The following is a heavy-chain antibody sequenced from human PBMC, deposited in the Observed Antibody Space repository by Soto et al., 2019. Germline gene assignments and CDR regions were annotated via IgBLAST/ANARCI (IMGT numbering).Heavy chain of an antibody. V-gene: IGHV4-31*03. J-gene: IGHJ5*02. CDR2: IYYSGST. CDR1: GGSISSGGYY. D-gene: IGHD3-3*01. Sequence: QVQLQESGPGLVKPSQTLSLTCTVSGGSISSGGYYWSWIRQHPGKGLEWIGYIYYSGSTYYNPSLKSRVTIAVDTSKNQFSLKLSSVTAADTAVYYCARGLPIHHHYDFWSGYHRLNWFDPWGQGTLVTVSS. CDR3: ARGLPIHHHYDFWSGYHRLNWFDP.